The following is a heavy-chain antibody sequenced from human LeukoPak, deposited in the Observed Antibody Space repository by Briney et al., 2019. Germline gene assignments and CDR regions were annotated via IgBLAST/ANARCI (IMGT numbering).Heavy chain of an antibody. CDR2: ISYDGSNK. J-gene: IGHJ4*02. Sequence: GRSLRLSCAASGFTFSGYAMHWVRQAPGKGLEWVAVISYDGSNKYYADSVKGRFTISRDNSKNTLYLQMNSLRAEDTAVYYCARESWYCSSTSCYTNGFDYWGQGTLVTVSS. CDR3: ARESWYCSSTSCYTNGFDY. CDR1: GFTFSGYA. V-gene: IGHV3-30-3*01. D-gene: IGHD2-2*02.